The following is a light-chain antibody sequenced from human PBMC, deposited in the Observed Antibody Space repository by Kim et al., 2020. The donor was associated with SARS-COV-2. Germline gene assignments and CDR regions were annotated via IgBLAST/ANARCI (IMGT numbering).Light chain of an antibody. Sequence: EMVLTQSPGTLSLSPGERATLSCRASQTVGSDYLAWFQQKPGQTPRLLIFRATNRATDIPDRFSGGGSGTDFTLTISRLEPEDLGVYYCQQYASAPITFGQGTRLEIK. CDR2: RAT. V-gene: IGKV3-20*01. CDR3: QQYASAPIT. CDR1: QTVGSDY. J-gene: IGKJ5*01.